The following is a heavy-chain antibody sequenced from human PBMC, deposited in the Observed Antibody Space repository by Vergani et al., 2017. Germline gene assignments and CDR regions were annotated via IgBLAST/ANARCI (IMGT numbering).Heavy chain of an antibody. CDR2: ISSSSSYI. Sequence: EVQLVESGGGLVKPGGSLRLSCAASGFTFSSYSMNWVRQAPGKGLEWVSSISSSSSYIYYADSVKGRFTISRDNAKNSLYLQMNSLRAEDTAVYYCARDGDYSNYGYYYYYMDVWGKGTTVTVSS. CDR1: GFTFSSYS. J-gene: IGHJ6*03. CDR3: ARDGDYSNYGYYYYYMDV. D-gene: IGHD4-11*01. V-gene: IGHV3-21*01.